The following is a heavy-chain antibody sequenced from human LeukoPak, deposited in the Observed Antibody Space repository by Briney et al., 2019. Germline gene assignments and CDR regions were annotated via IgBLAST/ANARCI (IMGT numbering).Heavy chain of an antibody. J-gene: IGHJ6*03. V-gene: IGHV1-8*01. CDR1: GYTFGSYD. CDR3: ARGWWELPPRGYYYMDV. CDR2: MNPNSSNT. Sequence: VASVKVSCKASGYTFGSYDINWVRQATGQGLEWMGWMNPNSSNTAYAQKFQGRVTMTRNNAISTAYMELRGLRSEDTAVYYCARGWWELPPRGYYYMDVWGKGTTVTISS. D-gene: IGHD1-26*01.